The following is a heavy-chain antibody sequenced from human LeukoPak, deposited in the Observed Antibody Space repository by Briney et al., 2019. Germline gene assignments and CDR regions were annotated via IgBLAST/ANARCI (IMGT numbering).Heavy chain of an antibody. CDR1: GFTFSSYG. CDR3: ANSPPPPLWFGELFRFNY. Sequence: PGGSLRLSCAASGFTFSSYGMHWVRQAPGKGLEWVAVISYDGSNKYYADSVKGRFTISRDNSKNTLYLQMNSLRAEDTAVYYCANSPPPPLWFGELFRFNYWGQGTLVTVSS. D-gene: IGHD3-10*01. J-gene: IGHJ4*02. CDR2: ISYDGSNK. V-gene: IGHV3-30*18.